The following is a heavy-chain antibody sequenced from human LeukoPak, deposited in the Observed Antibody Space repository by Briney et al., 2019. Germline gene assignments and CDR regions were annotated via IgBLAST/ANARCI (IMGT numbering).Heavy chain of an antibody. V-gene: IGHV3-30*03. Sequence: GGSLRLSCAASGFTFSSYGMHWVRQAPGKGLEWEAVISYDGSNKYYADSVKGRFTISRDNSKNTLYLQMNSLRAEDTAVYYCAREYWGYDYWGQGTLVTVSS. J-gene: IGHJ4*02. CDR3: AREYWGYDY. D-gene: IGHD2-15*01. CDR2: ISYDGSNK. CDR1: GFTFSSYG.